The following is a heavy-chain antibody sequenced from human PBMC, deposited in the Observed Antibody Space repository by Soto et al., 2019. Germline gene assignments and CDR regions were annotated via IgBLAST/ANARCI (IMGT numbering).Heavy chain of an antibody. J-gene: IGHJ6*02. D-gene: IGHD3-10*01. CDR3: ARAHYYGSGSNSDYYYYGMDV. CDR2: IHHSGST. Sequence: SETLSLTCAVSGGSISSGGYSWSWIRQPPGKGLEWIGYIHHSGSTYYNPSLKSRVTISVDRSKNQFSLKLSSVTAADTAVYYCARAHYYGSGSNSDYYYYGMDVWGQGTTVTVSS. CDR1: GGSISSGGYS. V-gene: IGHV4-30-2*01.